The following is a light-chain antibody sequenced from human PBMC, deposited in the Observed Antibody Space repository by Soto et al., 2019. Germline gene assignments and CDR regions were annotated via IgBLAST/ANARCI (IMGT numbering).Light chain of an antibody. V-gene: IGKV3-11*01. J-gene: IGKJ3*01. CDR2: DAS. CDR1: QNVSTY. CDR3: QQRTNSLT. Sequence: EIVLTQSPATLSLSPGERATLSCRASQNVSTYLAWYQQKPGQAPRLLIYDASNRATGIPARFSGSGSGTDFTLTISILEPEDVEVYYCQQRTNSLTFGPGTKVDIK.